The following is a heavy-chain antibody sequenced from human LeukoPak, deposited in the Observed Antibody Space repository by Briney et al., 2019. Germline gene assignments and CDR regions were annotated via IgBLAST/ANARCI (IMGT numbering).Heavy chain of an antibody. D-gene: IGHD3-22*01. CDR1: GYTFTGYY. CDR3: ARAYDSSGYSFDY. V-gene: IGHV1-2*04. J-gene: IGHJ4*02. Sequence: ASVKVSCKASGYTFTGYYMHWVRQAPGQGLEWMGWINPNSGGTNYAQKFQGWVTMTRDTSISTAYMELSRLRSDDTAVYYCARAYDSSGYSFDYWGQGTLVTVSS. CDR2: INPNSGGT.